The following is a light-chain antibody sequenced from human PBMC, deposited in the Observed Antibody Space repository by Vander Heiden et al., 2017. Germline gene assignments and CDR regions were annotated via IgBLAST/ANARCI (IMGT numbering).Light chain of an antibody. V-gene: IGLV2-14*01. CDR3: SSYTSRSTWV. CDR2: DVS. Sequence: QSALTQPASVSGSPGQSITISCTGTSSDVGNYNYVSWYQQPPGKAPKLMIYDVSNRPSGVSNRFSGSKSGNTASLTISGLQAEDEADYYCSSYTSRSTWVFGGGTKLTVL. CDR1: SSDVGNYNY. J-gene: IGLJ3*02.